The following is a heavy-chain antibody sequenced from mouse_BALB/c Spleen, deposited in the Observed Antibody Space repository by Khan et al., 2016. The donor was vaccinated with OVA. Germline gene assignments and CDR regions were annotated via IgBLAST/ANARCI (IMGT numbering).Heavy chain of an antibody. D-gene: IGHD1-1*01. J-gene: IGHJ4*01. CDR2: IAPGSGST. V-gene: IGHV1S41*01. CDR3: ARSKYYGSGLYAMDY. CDR1: GSTFTSYW. Sequence: DLVMPGAAVTLSCKASGSTFTSYWINWITQRPGQGLEWIGRIAPGSGSTSSNDMFKGKATLTVDASSSTAYIQLSSLSSVDSACYCWARSKYYGSGLYAMDYWGQGTSVTVSS.